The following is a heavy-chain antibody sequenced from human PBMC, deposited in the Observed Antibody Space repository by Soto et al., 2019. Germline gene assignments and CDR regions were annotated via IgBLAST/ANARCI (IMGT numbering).Heavy chain of an antibody. CDR2: IYHSGST. CDR1: GGSISSSRW. CDR3: AGLNYYDSSAYPFDY. Sequence: PSETLSLTCAVSGGSISSSRWWSWVRQPPGKGLEWIGEIYHSGSTNYNPSLKSRVTISFDRSKKHFSLKLSSVTAADTAVYYCAGLNYYDSSAYPFDYWGQGTLVTVSS. V-gene: IGHV4-4*02. D-gene: IGHD3-22*01. J-gene: IGHJ4*02.